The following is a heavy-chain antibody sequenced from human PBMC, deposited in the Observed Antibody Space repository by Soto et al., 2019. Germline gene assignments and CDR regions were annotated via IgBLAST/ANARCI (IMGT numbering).Heavy chain of an antibody. Sequence: SLRLSCAASGFTFDDYAMHWVRQAPGKGLEWVSGISWNSGSIGYADSVKGRFTISRDNAKNSLYLQMNSLRAEDTALYYCAKALGIGVVAANEPVNDYYGMDVWGQGTTVTVSS. CDR1: GFTFDDYA. CDR2: ISWNSGSI. V-gene: IGHV3-9*01. J-gene: IGHJ6*02. D-gene: IGHD2-15*01. CDR3: AKALGIGVVAANEPVNDYYGMDV.